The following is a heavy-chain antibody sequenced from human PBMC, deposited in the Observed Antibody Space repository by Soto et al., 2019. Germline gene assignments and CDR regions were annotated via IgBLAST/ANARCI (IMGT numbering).Heavy chain of an antibody. Sequence: GGSLRLSCAASGFTFSSYAMSWVRQAPGKGLEWVSGINRSGGSAYYADSVKGRFTTSRDNSKNTLYLQMNSLMAEDTAVYYCAKAPQYDSSGYHFDHWGQGTLVTVSS. D-gene: IGHD3-22*01. V-gene: IGHV3-23*01. CDR2: INRSGGSA. CDR3: AKAPQYDSSGYHFDH. J-gene: IGHJ4*02. CDR1: GFTFSSYA.